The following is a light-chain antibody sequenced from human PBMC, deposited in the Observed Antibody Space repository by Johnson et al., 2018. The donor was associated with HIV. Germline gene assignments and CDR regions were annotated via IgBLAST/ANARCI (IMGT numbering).Light chain of an antibody. CDR3: GTWDTSLNAFV. Sequence: QSVLTQPPSVSAAPGQKVTISCSGSSSNIGNNYVSWYQQLPGTAPKLLIYDSYKRPSGIPDRFSGSKSGTSATLGITGLQTGDEADYYCGTWDTSLNAFVLGTGNSVIVL. J-gene: IGLJ1*01. CDR2: DSY. CDR1: SSNIGNNY. V-gene: IGLV1-51*01.